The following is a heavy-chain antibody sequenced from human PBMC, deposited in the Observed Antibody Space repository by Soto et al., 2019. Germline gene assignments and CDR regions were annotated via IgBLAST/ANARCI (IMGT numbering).Heavy chain of an antibody. Sequence: QVQLVQSGAEVKKPGASVKVSCKASGYTFITYGISWVRQAPGQGLEWMGWISAYSGSTKFAQKLQGRVTMTTDTSTTTAYMELRSLTSDDTAVYYCARDFTKSSSWPYYFDYWGQGTLVTVSS. V-gene: IGHV1-18*01. D-gene: IGHD6-13*01. J-gene: IGHJ4*02. CDR1: GYTFITYG. CDR2: ISAYSGST. CDR3: ARDFTKSSSWPYYFDY.